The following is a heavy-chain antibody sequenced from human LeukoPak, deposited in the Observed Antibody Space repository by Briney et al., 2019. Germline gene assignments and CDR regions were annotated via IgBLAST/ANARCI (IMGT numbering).Heavy chain of an antibody. V-gene: IGHV3-33*06. D-gene: IGHD3-10*01. CDR2: IWYDGSNK. CDR3: AKEVRGYLDY. Sequence: PGGSLRLSCAASGFTFSSYGMHWVRQAPGKGLEWVAVIWYDGSNKYYADSVKGRFTISRDNSKNTLYLQMNGLRAEDTAVYYCAKEVRGYLDYWGQGTLVTVSS. CDR1: GFTFSSYG. J-gene: IGHJ4*02.